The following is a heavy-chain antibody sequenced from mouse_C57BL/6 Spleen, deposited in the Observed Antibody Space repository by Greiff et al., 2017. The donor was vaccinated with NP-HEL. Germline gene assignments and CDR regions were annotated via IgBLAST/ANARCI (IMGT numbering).Heavy chain of an antibody. V-gene: IGHV1-69*01. CDR1: GYTFTSYW. Sequence: QVQLQQPGAELVMPGASVKLSCKASGYTFTSYWMHWVKQRPGQGLEWIGEIDPSDSYTNYNQKFKGKSTLTVDKSSSTAYIQLSSLTSEDSAVYYCARSITTVEGDWFAYWGQGTLVTVSA. D-gene: IGHD1-1*01. CDR2: IDPSDSYT. CDR3: ARSITTVEGDWFAY. J-gene: IGHJ3*01.